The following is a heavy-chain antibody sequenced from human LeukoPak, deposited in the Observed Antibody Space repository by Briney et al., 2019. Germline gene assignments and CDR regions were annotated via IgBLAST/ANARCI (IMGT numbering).Heavy chain of an antibody. D-gene: IGHD3-16*02. V-gene: IGHV3-48*03. CDR1: GFTFSSYE. J-gene: IGHJ4*02. Sequence: PGGSLRLSCAASGFTFSSYEMNWVRQAPGKGLEWVSYISSSGSTIYYADSVKGRFTISRDNAKNSLYLQMNSLRAEDTAVYYCARAEGYYDYVWGSYPIGRYFDYWGQGTLVTVSS. CDR2: ISSSGSTI. CDR3: ARAEGYYDYVWGSYPIGRYFDY.